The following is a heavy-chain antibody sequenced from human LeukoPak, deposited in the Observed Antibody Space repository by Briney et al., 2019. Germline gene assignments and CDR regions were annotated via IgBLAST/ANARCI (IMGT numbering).Heavy chain of an antibody. Sequence: ASVKVSCKASGYTFTSYGISWVRQAPGQGLEWMGWISAYNGNTNYAQKLQGRVTMTTDTSTSTAYMELRSLRSDDTAVYHCARAIAAYDAFDIWGQGTMVTVSS. J-gene: IGHJ3*02. CDR2: ISAYNGNT. CDR3: ARAIAAYDAFDI. CDR1: GYTFTSYG. V-gene: IGHV1-18*01. D-gene: IGHD6-13*01.